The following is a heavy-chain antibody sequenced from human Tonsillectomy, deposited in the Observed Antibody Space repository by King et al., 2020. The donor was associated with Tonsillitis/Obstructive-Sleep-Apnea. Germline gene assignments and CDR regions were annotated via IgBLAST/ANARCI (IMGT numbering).Heavy chain of an antibody. CDR1: GFTFRRYA. J-gene: IGHJ3*01. Sequence: VQLVESGGGVVQPGRSLRLSCAASGFTFRRYAMHWVRQAPGKGLEWLGFTSYEGSDTYYADSVRGRFTISRDNSRKTLHLQMNSLRAEDTAVYYCATQGAGAQALHDFDFWGQGTMVTVSS. D-gene: IGHD1-26*01. V-gene: IGHV3-30*04. CDR2: TSYEGSDT. CDR3: ATQGAGAQALHDFDF.